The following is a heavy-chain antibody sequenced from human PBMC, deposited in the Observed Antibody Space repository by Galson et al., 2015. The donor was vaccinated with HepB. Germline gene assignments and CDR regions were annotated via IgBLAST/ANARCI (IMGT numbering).Heavy chain of an antibody. Sequence: SLRLSCAASGFTFSSYAMHWVRQAPGKGLEWVAVISYDGSNKYYADSVKGRFIISRDNSKNTLYLQMNSLRAEDTAVYYCARARGYSGYDFRRMAFDIWGQGTMVTVSS. CDR3: ARARGYSGYDFRRMAFDI. V-gene: IGHV3-30*04. CDR2: ISYDGSNK. J-gene: IGHJ3*02. CDR1: GFTFSSYA. D-gene: IGHD5-12*01.